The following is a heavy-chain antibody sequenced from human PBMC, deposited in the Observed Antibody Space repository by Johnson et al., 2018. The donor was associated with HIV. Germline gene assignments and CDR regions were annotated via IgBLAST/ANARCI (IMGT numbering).Heavy chain of an antibody. D-gene: IGHD1-1*01. CDR1: GFTFSSYG. CDR3: AKDRTGFDAFDI. CDR2: TRYDGSNN. Sequence: QMQLVESGGGVVQPGGSLRLSCAASGFTFSSYGMHWVRQAPGKGLEWVAFTRYDGSNNYYADSVKGRFTISRDNSKNTLYLQMNSLRAEDTAVYYCAKDRTGFDAFDIWGQGTIVTVSS. J-gene: IGHJ3*02. V-gene: IGHV3-30*02.